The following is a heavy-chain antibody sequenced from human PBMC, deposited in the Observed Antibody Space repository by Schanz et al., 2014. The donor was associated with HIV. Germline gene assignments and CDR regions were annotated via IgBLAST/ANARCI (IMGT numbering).Heavy chain of an antibody. CDR3: ARGIVGATPAFDI. CDR2: INPNSGGT. D-gene: IGHD1-26*01. CDR1: GDTFTGDF. V-gene: IGHV1-2*02. Sequence: QVQLVQSGAEVQKPGASVKVSYKASGDTFTGDFMHWVRQAPGQGLEWMGWINPNSGGTNYAQKFQGRVTMTRDTSISTAYMELSRLRSDDTAVYYCARGIVGATPAFDIWGQGTMVTVSS. J-gene: IGHJ3*02.